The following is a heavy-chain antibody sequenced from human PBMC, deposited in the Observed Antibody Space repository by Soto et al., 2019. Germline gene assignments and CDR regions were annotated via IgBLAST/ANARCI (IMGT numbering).Heavy chain of an antibody. D-gene: IGHD5-12*01. V-gene: IGHV1-18*01. CDR2: ITPYDGDT. J-gene: IGHJ4*02. Sequence: AASVKVSCKASGDTFIKYDINWVRQATGQGLEWMGWITPYDGDTNYAQKFQGRVTLTTDASTTTAYMELRNLRSDDTAIYYCARGGKWGYGYNDYWGQGTLVTVSS. CDR1: GDTFIKYD. CDR3: ARGGKWGYGYNDY.